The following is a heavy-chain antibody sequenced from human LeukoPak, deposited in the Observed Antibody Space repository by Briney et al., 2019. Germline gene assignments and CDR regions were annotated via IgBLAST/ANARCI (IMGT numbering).Heavy chain of an antibody. CDR1: GFTFSNAW. D-gene: IGHD4-17*01. CDR2: IKSKTDGGTT. CDR3: TTAQPTVTTHVDAFDI. V-gene: IGHV3-15*01. Sequence: PGGSLRLSCAASGFTFSNAWVSWVRQAPGKGLEWVGRIKSKTDGGTTDYAAPVKGRFTISRDDSKNTLYLQMNSLKTEDTAVFYCTTAQPTVTTHVDAFDIWGQGTMVTVSS. J-gene: IGHJ3*02.